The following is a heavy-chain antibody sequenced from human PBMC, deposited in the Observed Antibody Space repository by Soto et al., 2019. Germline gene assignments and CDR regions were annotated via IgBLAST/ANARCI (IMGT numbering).Heavy chain of an antibody. V-gene: IGHV3-7*03. Sequence: PGGSLRLSCATSDFTFRNSWINWVRQAPGKGLEWVANIKPDGGATNYVDSVKGRFTISRDNVRNSASLQMNSLRVEDTAVYYCARDRGVLRYFDWLTDYYYYGMDVWGQGTTVTVSS. J-gene: IGHJ6*02. CDR1: DFTFRNSW. CDR3: ARDRGVLRYFDWLTDYYYYGMDV. D-gene: IGHD3-9*01. CDR2: IKPDGGAT.